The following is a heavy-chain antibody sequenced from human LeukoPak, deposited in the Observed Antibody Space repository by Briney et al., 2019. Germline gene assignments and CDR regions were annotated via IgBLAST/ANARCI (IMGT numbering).Heavy chain of an antibody. V-gene: IGHV3-30*18. Sequence: GGSLRLSCAASGFTFSSYGMHWVRQAPGKGLEWVAVISYDGSNKYYADSVKGRFTISRDNSKNTLYLQMNSLRAEDTAVYYCANLYYDSSGDDYWGQGTLVTVSP. D-gene: IGHD3-22*01. CDR3: ANLYYDSSGDDY. CDR2: ISYDGSNK. CDR1: GFTFSSYG. J-gene: IGHJ4*02.